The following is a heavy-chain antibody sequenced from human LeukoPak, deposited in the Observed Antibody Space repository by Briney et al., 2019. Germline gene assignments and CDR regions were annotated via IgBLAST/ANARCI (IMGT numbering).Heavy chain of an antibody. D-gene: IGHD5-18*01. Sequence: GRSLRLSCAPSGFSVSNNFMSWVRQAPGDGLEWLSVIYSGGNTYYANSVKGRFTSSRVKSKNTLYLQMNSLRAEDTAVYYWASTGGYSYGYGRFDYWGQGTLVTVSA. CDR1: GFSVSNNF. J-gene: IGHJ4*02. CDR2: IYSGGNT. CDR3: ASTGGYSYGYGRFDY. V-gene: IGHV3-53*01.